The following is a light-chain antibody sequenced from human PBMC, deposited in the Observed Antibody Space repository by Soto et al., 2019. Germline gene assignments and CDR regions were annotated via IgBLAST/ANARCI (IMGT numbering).Light chain of an antibody. Sequence: EIVMTQSPATLSVSPGERATVSCRASQSVSNNDLARYQQKPGQAPRLLLYGASFRPTGIPDRFSGSGSGTDFTLTISRLEPEDFAVYYCHHYGSSPPYTFGQGTKVDIK. CDR3: HHYGSSPPYT. CDR2: GAS. J-gene: IGKJ2*01. CDR1: QSVSNND. V-gene: IGKV3-20*01.